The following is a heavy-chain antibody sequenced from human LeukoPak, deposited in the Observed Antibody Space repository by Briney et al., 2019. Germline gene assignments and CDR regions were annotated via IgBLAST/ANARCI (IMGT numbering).Heavy chain of an antibody. CDR2: INPNSGGT. D-gene: IGHD3-22*01. CDR3: ARGANVIVVAYPV. J-gene: IGHJ4*02. Sequence: GASVKVSCKASVYTFTGYYMHWVRQAPGQGLEWMGWINPNSGGTNYAQKFQGRVTMTRDTSISTAYMELSRLRSDDTAVYYCARGANVIVVAYPVWGQGTLVTVSS. V-gene: IGHV1-2*02. CDR1: VYTFTGYY.